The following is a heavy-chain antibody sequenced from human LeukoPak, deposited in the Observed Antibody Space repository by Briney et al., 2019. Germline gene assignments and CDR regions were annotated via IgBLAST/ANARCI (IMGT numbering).Heavy chain of an antibody. V-gene: IGHV3-23*01. J-gene: IGHJ6*03. D-gene: IGHD3-16*01. Sequence: GGSLRLSCAASGFTFSSYGMSWVRQAPGKGLEWVSGISGSGGSTYYADSVKGRFTLSRDNSKNTLYLQMNNLRAEDTAVYYCAKAGGYYYYYYMDVWGEGTTVTISS. CDR1: GFTFSSYG. CDR2: ISGSGGST. CDR3: AKAGGYYYYYYMDV.